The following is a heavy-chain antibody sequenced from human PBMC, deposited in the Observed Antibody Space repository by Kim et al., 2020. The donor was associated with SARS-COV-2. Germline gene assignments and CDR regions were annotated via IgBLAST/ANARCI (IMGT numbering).Heavy chain of an antibody. V-gene: IGHV4-31*03. J-gene: IGHJ6*04. Sequence: SETLSLTCTVSGVSISYGGYFWSWIRQYPGKGLEFIGHINNRGTTYYNPSLKSRGTMSVDTSKNQFSLRLSSVSAADTAVFYCARVVRGMDVWGEGTTVTVSS. CDR2: INNRGTT. CDR1: GVSISYGGYF. CDR3: ARVVRGMDV.